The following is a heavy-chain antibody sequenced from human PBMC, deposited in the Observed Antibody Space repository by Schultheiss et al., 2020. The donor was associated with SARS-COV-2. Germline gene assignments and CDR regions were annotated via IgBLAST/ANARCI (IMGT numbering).Heavy chain of an antibody. CDR2: INHSGST. J-gene: IGHJ6*03. D-gene: IGHD2-2*01. V-gene: IGHV4-34*01. CDR3: AGVPAVTFRYYYYYYMDV. Sequence: SQTLSLTCAVYGGSFSGYYWSWIRQPPGKGLEWIGEINHSGSTNYNPSLKSRVTISVDTSKNQFSLKLSSVTAADTAVYYCAGVPAVTFRYYYYYYMDVWGKGTTVTVSS. CDR1: GGSFSGYY.